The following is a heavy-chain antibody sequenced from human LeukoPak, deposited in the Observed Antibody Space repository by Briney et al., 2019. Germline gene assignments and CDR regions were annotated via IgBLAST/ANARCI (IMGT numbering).Heavy chain of an antibody. D-gene: IGHD4-17*01. J-gene: IGHJ4*02. Sequence: GGSLRLSCTASGFTFNNYAMTWVRQAPGKGLEWVSSVSVTGGSTYYAPSVKGRFTISRDNSKNTLYLQMNSLRAEDTAVYYCAKADYGDPNWDYWGQGTLVTVSS. CDR1: GFTFNNYA. CDR2: VSVTGGST. V-gene: IGHV3-23*01. CDR3: AKADYGDPNWDY.